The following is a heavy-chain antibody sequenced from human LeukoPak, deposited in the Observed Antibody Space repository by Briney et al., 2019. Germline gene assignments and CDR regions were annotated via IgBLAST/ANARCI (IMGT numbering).Heavy chain of an antibody. CDR2: IYYSGST. D-gene: IGHD3-10*01. J-gene: IGHJ4*02. Sequence: SETLSLTCTVSGGSISSYYWSWIRQPPGKGLEWIGYIYYSGSTNYNPSLKSRVTISVDTSKNQFSLKLSSVTAADTAVYYCARGHLLWFGELLMDYWGQGTLVTVSS. CDR1: GGSISSYY. CDR3: ARGHLLWFGELLMDY. V-gene: IGHV4-59*01.